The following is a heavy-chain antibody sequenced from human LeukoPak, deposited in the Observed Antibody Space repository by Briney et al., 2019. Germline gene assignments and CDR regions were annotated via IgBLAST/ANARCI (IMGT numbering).Heavy chain of an antibody. V-gene: IGHV1-2*02. D-gene: IGHD3-10*01. CDR1: GYTFTGYY. CDR2: ITPNSGGT. CDR3: ARPMVRGTNWFDP. J-gene: IGHJ5*02. Sequence: ASVTLSCNASGYTFTGYYMPLVRQATGQGLEWMGWITPNSGGTNYAQKCQGRVTMTRDTSISTASMELSRLRSDDTAVYYCARPMVRGTNWFDPWGQGTLVTVSS.